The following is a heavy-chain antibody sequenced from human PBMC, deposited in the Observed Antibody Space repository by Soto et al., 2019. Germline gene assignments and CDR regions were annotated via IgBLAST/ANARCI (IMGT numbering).Heavy chain of an antibody. CDR2: IYHSGST. V-gene: IGHV4-4*02. J-gene: IGHJ5*02. D-gene: IGHD6-19*01. CDR3: ARGPHSSGWQPVGFDP. Sequence: QVQLQESGPGLVKPSGTLSLTCAVSSGSISSSNWWSWVRQPPGKGLEWIGEIYHSGSTNYNPSPKSGVTISVDKSKSQFSLKLSSVTAADTAVYYCARGPHSSGWQPVGFDPWGQGTLVTVSS. CDR1: SGSISSSNW.